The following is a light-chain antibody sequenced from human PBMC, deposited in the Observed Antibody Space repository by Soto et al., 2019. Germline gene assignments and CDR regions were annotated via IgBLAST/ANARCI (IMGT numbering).Light chain of an antibody. J-gene: IGKJ5*01. Sequence: IQMTQSPSSVSASVGDRVTITFRTSQDISNWVAWYQQKPGKAPNLLIHSASILQSGVPSRFSGSGSGTDFTLTISSLQPEDFATYYCQQTNTFPITFGQGTRLEIK. CDR2: SAS. V-gene: IGKV1-12*01. CDR1: QDISNW. CDR3: QQTNTFPIT.